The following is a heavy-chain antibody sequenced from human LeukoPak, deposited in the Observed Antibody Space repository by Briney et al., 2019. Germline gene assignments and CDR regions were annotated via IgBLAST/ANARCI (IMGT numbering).Heavy chain of an antibody. CDR1: GFTFSTYW. V-gene: IGHV3-23*01. Sequence: GGSLRLSCAASGFTFSTYWMHWVRQAPGKGLEWVSAISGSGGSTYYADSVKGRFTISRDNSKNTLYLQMNSLRAEDTAVYYCAKDFNGRIGSGWFDPWGQGTLVTVSS. CDR2: ISGSGGST. CDR3: AKDFNGRIGSGWFDP. D-gene: IGHD3-10*01. J-gene: IGHJ5*02.